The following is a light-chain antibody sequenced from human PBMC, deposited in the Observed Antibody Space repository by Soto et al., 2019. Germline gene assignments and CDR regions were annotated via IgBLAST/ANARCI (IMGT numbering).Light chain of an antibody. CDR1: SSDVGSYNL. V-gene: IGLV2-23*01. CDR2: EDS. Sequence: QSVLTQPASVSGSPGQSITISCTGTSSDVGSYNLVSWYQQYPGKAPKLMIYEDSERPSGVSNRFSGSKSGNTASLTISGLQADDEADYYCCAYAGYSLRVFGGGTKVTVL. J-gene: IGLJ2*01. CDR3: CAYAGYSLRV.